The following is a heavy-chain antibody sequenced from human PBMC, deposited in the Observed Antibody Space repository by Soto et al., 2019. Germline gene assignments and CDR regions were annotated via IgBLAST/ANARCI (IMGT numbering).Heavy chain of an antibody. J-gene: IGHJ6*02. CDR3: ATQTGLYYYGMDV. Sequence: QVQLQESGPGLVKPSETLSLTCTVSGGSINAFFWSWVRQPPGKGLESIGYIFYSGSTNCNPSLKSRVTISLDTSKTQFSLNLISVTAADTAVYYCATQTGLYYYGMDVWGQGTTVAVSS. CDR1: GGSINAFF. CDR2: IFYSGST. V-gene: IGHV4-59*01.